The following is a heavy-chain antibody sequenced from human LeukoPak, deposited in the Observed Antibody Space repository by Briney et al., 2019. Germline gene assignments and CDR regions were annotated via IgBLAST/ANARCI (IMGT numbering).Heavy chain of an antibody. CDR2: ISGSGGST. V-gene: IGHV3-23*01. CDR3: AKEITMIVVVIFDAFDI. CDR1: GITFSRYW. D-gene: IGHD3-22*01. J-gene: IGHJ3*02. Sequence: PGGSLRLSCAASGITFSRYWMNWVRQAPGKGLEWVSAISGSGGSTYYADSVKGRFTISRDNSKNTLYLQMNSLRAEDTAVYYCAKEITMIVVVIFDAFDIWGQGTMVTVSS.